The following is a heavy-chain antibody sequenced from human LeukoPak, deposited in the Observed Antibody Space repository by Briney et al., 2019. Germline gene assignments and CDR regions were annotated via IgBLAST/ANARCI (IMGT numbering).Heavy chain of an antibody. CDR2: IYYSGST. J-gene: IGHJ4*02. Sequence: SETLSLTCTVSGGSISSSSYYWGWIRQPPGKGLEWIGSIYYSGSTYYNPSLKSRVTISVDTSKNQFSLKLSSVTAADTAVYYCAISGVLLWFGELVSDWGQGTLVTVSS. CDR1: GGSISSSSYY. V-gene: IGHV4-39*07. D-gene: IGHD3-10*01. CDR3: AISGVLLWFGELVSD.